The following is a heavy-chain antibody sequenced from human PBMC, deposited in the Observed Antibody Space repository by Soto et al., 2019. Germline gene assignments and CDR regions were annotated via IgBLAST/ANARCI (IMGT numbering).Heavy chain of an antibody. CDR3: ARGPDDSDVPRWDY. D-gene: IGHD4-17*01. Sequence: QVQLLQSGAEVRKPGASVRLSCETSGYNFNQYYIHWVRQAPGQGLEWMGIINLRGGTTEYAHKFRGRVTVTGDTSTSTAYMELRSLRSEDTAMYFCARGPDDSDVPRWDYWGQGTLVTVSS. CDR1: GYNFNQYY. V-gene: IGHV1-46*02. CDR2: INLRGGTT. J-gene: IGHJ4*02.